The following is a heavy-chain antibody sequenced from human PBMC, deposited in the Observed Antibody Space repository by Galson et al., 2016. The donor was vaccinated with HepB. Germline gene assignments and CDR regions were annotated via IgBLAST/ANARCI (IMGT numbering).Heavy chain of an antibody. D-gene: IGHD3-22*01. V-gene: IGHV4-39*02. CDR3: ARVGTYYYDGNPGF. Sequence: SETLSLTCTVSGGSINSSTFYWGWIRQPPGKGLEWIGSIYYRGHSYYNPSLKSRVTISIDTSKNHFSLRLRSVIAADTAVYYCARVGTYYYDGNPGFWGQGALVTVSS. J-gene: IGHJ4*02. CDR1: GGSINSSTFY. CDR2: IYYRGHS.